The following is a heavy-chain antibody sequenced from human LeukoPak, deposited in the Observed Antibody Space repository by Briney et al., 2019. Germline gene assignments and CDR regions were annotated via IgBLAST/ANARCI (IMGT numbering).Heavy chain of an antibody. Sequence: SAKVSCKASGRTFSSYAISWVRQAPGQGLEWMGGIIPIFGTANYAQKFQGRVTITTDESTSTAYMELSSLRSEDTAVYYCARDGPNLSSRWFDPWGQGTLVTVSS. CDR1: GRTFSSYA. J-gene: IGHJ5*02. CDR2: IIPIFGTA. V-gene: IGHV1-69*05. CDR3: ARDGPNLSSRWFDP. D-gene: IGHD3-16*02.